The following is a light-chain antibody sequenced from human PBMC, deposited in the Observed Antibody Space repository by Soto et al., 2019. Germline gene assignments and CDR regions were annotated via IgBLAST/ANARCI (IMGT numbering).Light chain of an antibody. CDR1: SSNIGSNY. J-gene: IGLJ2*01. CDR3: VSWDDSLSGVV. Sequence: QSVLTQPPSASGTPGQRVTISCSGSSSNIGSNYLYCYHQLPGTAPHLLIFRNNQRPSGVPHRFSGSKSGTSASLAISGLRSEDEADYYCVSWDDSLSGVVFGGGTKLTVL. V-gene: IGLV1-47*01. CDR2: RNN.